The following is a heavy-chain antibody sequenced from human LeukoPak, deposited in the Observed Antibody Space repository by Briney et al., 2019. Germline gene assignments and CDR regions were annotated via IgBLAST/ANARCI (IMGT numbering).Heavy chain of an antibody. CDR1: GYTFTGYY. V-gene: IGHV1-2*06. Sequence: ASVKVSCKASGYTFTGYYMHWARQAPGQGLEWMGRINPNSGGTNYAQKLQGRVTMTTDTSTSTAYMELRSLRSDDTAVYYCARPTVTTWSDAFDIWGQGTMVTVSS. J-gene: IGHJ3*02. CDR3: ARPTVTTWSDAFDI. D-gene: IGHD4-17*01. CDR2: INPNSGGT.